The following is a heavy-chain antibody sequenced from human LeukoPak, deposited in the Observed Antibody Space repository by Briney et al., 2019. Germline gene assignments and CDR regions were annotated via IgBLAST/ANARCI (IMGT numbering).Heavy chain of an antibody. Sequence: SVKVSCKASGGTFSSYAISWVRQAPGQGLEWMGRIIPILGIANYAQKFQGRVTITADKSTSTAYMELSSLRSEDTAVYYCARESPRIEYYYGSGNFDYWGQGTLVAVSS. V-gene: IGHV1-69*04. CDR3: ARESPRIEYYYGSGNFDY. CDR2: IIPILGIA. D-gene: IGHD3-10*01. J-gene: IGHJ4*02. CDR1: GGTFSSYA.